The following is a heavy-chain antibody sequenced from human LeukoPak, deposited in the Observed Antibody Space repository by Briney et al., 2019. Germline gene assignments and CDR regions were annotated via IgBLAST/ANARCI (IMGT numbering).Heavy chain of an antibody. V-gene: IGHV4-61*01. J-gene: IGHJ5*02. CDR2: IYYSGST. CDR3: ARVGTGYCSSTSCYLIGWFDP. D-gene: IGHD2-2*01. Sequence: PSETLSLTCTVSGGSISSSSYYWSWIRQPPGKGLEWIGYIYYSGSTNYNPSLKSRVTISVDTSKNQFSLKLSSVTAADTAVYYCARVGTGYCSSTSCYLIGWFDPWGQGTLVTVSS. CDR1: GGSISSSSYY.